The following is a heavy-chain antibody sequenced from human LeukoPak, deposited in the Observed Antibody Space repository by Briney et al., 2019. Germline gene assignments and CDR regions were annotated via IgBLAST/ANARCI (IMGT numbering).Heavy chain of an antibody. Sequence: GASVKVSCKASGYTFTSYGISWVRQAPGQGLEWMGIINHSGGSTSYAQKFQGRVTMTRDTSTSTVYMELSSLRSEDTAVYYCARRSSNPTPKISGWHYHFDYWGQGTLVTVSS. V-gene: IGHV1-46*01. D-gene: IGHD6-19*01. CDR1: GYTFTSYG. J-gene: IGHJ4*02. CDR3: ARRSSNPTPKISGWHYHFDY. CDR2: INHSGGST.